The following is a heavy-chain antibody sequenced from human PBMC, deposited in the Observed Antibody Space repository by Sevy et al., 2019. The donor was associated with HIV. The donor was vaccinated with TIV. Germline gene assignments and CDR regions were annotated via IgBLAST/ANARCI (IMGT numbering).Heavy chain of an antibody. Sequence: SETLSLICTVSGGPISSHYWSWIRQTPGKGLEWIGYFYYTGVTNYNPSLKSRVRMSADTSRNRVSLKLSSVTAADTAVYFCARVPSPYYDSSGDLIREYYFDSWGQGTLVTVSS. CDR1: GGPISSHY. J-gene: IGHJ4*02. V-gene: IGHV4-59*11. D-gene: IGHD3-22*01. CDR3: ARVPSPYYDSSGDLIREYYFDS. CDR2: FYYTGVT.